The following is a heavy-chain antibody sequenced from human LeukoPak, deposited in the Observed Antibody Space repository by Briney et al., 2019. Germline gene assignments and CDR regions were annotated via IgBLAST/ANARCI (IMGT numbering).Heavy chain of an antibody. Sequence: VASVKVSCKVSGYTLTELSMHWVRQAPGKGLEWMGGFDPEDGETIYAQKFQGRVTMTEDTSTDTAYMELSSLRSEDTAVYHCATKPYYYGSGSYYNGYYFDYWGQGTLVTVSS. CDR3: ATKPYYYGSGSYYNGYYFDY. V-gene: IGHV1-24*01. CDR1: GYTLTELS. CDR2: FDPEDGET. J-gene: IGHJ4*02. D-gene: IGHD3-10*01.